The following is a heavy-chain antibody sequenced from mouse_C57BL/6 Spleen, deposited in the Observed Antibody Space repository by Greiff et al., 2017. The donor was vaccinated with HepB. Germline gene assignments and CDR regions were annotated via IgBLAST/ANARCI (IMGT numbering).Heavy chain of an antibody. CDR3: AREGLLRGYFDY. CDR2: IHPNSGST. V-gene: IGHV1-64*01. J-gene: IGHJ2*01. Sequence: VQLQQPGAELVKPGASVKLSCKASGYTFTSYWMHWVKQRPGQGLEWIGMIHPNSGSTNYNEKFKSKATLTVDKSSSTAYMQLSSLTSEDSAVYYCAREGLLRGYFDYWGQGTTLTVSS. CDR1: GYTFTSYW. D-gene: IGHD2-1*01.